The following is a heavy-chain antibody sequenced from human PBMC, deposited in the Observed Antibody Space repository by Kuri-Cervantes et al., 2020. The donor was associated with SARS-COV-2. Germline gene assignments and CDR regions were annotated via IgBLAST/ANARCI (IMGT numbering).Heavy chain of an antibody. D-gene: IGHD1-20*01. V-gene: IGHV3-30*18. Sequence: GGSPRLSCAASGFTFSSYGMHWVRQAPGKGLEWVAVISYDGSNKYYADSVKGRFTISRDNSKNTLYLQMNSLRAEDTAVYYCAKDGLGYNWNAGGWFDPWGQGTLVTVSS. CDR1: GFTFSSYG. CDR2: ISYDGSNK. J-gene: IGHJ5*02. CDR3: AKDGLGYNWNAGGWFDP.